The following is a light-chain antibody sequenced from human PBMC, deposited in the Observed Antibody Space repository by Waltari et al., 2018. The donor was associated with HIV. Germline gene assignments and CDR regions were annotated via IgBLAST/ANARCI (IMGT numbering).Light chain of an antibody. Sequence: PLLPLPSSASAPLASPVKPSFPRNSGQRRNIKAGQQQQPGKALRYLIKVEGGGFYNKGSGVPERFSGSSSGADRYLTISNLQFEDEADYYCETWDSSTWVCGGGTKLTGL. J-gene: IGLJ3*02. V-gene: IGLV4-60*02. CDR1: SGQRRNI. CDR2: VEGGGFY. CDR3: ETWDSSTWV.